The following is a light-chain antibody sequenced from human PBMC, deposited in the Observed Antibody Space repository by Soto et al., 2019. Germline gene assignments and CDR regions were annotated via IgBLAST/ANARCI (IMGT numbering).Light chain of an antibody. V-gene: IGLV2-8*01. CDR2: EVS. J-gene: IGLJ1*01. CDR3: SSYAGSNNFV. CDR1: SSDVGGYNY. Sequence: QSVLTQPPSASGSTGRSVTISCSGTSSDVGGYNYVSWHQQHPGKAPKLMIYEVSKRPSGVPDRFSGSKSGNTASLIVSGLQAEDEADYYCSSYAGSNNFVFGTG.